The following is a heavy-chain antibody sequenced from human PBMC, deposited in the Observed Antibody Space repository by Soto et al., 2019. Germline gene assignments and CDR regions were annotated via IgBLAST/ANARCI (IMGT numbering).Heavy chain of an antibody. Sequence: GGSLRLSCAASGFTFSTYGMHWVRQAPGKGLEWVAVISYPGSNEYYADSVRGRFTISRDNSKITLYLQMNSLRAEDTAVYYCAKDFGSSGYYYGNWGRGTLVTVSS. D-gene: IGHD3-22*01. CDR1: GFTFSTYG. V-gene: IGHV3-30*18. J-gene: IGHJ4*02. CDR3: AKDFGSSGYYYGN. CDR2: ISYPGSNE.